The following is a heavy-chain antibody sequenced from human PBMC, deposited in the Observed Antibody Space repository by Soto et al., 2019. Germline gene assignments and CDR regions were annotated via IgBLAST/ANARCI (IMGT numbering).Heavy chain of an antibody. Sequence: PGGSLRLSCSASGFTFSSYSMNWVRPAPGKGLEWVSSISSISSYIYYADSVKGRFTISRDNAKNSLYLQMNSLRAEDTAVYYCASIGGYMSAMDLFDYWGQGTLVTVSS. CDR1: GFTFSSYS. V-gene: IGHV3-21*01. CDR3: ASIGGYMSAMDLFDY. D-gene: IGHD5-18*01. CDR2: ISSISSYI. J-gene: IGHJ4*02.